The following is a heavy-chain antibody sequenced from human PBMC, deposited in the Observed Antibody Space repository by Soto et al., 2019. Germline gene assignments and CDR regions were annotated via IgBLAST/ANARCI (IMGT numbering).Heavy chain of an antibody. J-gene: IGHJ4*02. V-gene: IGHV4-38-2*01. CDR2: IYHSGST. CDR1: GYSISSGYY. CDR3: AKTTYYYDSSGYIV. D-gene: IGHD3-22*01. Sequence: SETLSLTXAVSGYSISSGYYWGWIRQPPGKGLEWIGSIYHSGSTYYNPSLKSRVTISVDTSKNQFSLKLSSVTAADTAVYYCAKTTYYYDSSGYIVWGQGTLVTVSS.